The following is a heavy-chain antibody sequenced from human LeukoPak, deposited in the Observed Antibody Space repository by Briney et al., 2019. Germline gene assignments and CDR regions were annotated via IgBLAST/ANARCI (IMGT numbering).Heavy chain of an antibody. V-gene: IGHV3-74*03. CDR1: GFTFSSSW. CDR3: ARDYYYYDSSGYHAFDI. CDR2: IKSDGSGA. D-gene: IGHD3-22*01. Sequence: GGSLRLSCAASGFTFSSSWMHWVRQAPGKGLVWVSRIKSDGSGATYADSVKGRFTISRDNAKNSLYLQMNSLRAEDTAVYYCARDYYYYDSSGYHAFDIWGQGTMVTVSS. J-gene: IGHJ3*02.